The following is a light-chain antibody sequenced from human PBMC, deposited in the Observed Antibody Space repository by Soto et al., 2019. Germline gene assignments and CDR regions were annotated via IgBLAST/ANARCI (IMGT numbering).Light chain of an antibody. CDR1: QSIQTW. CDR3: QQYASYPYT. V-gene: IGKV1-5*01. CDR2: DAS. J-gene: IGKJ2*01. Sequence: DIQMTQSPSTLSASVGDRVTISCRASQSIQTWLAWYQQKPGKAPNLLIFDASDLASGVSSRFGGSGSGAEFTLTISSLQADDFATYYCQQYASYPYTFGRGTRLEIK.